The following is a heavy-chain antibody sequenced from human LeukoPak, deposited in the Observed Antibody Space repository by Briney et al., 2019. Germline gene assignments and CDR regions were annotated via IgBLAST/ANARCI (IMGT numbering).Heavy chain of an antibody. CDR2: IYYSGST. Sequence: PSETLSLTCTVSGGSISSYYWSWIRQPPGKGLEWIGYIYYSGSTNYNPPLKSRVTISVDTSKNQFSLKLSSVTAADTAVYYCARVRAAAVSAFDIWGQGTMVTVSS. CDR3: ARVRAAAVSAFDI. D-gene: IGHD6-13*01. V-gene: IGHV4-59*01. J-gene: IGHJ3*02. CDR1: GGSISSYY.